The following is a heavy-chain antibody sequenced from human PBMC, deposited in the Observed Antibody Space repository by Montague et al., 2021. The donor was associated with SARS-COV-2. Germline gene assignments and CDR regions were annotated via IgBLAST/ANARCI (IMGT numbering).Heavy chain of an antibody. CDR3: TGTFTTRGWFAP. D-gene: IGHD1-1*01. CDR1: GFTFSSFG. Sequence: SLRLSCAASGFTFSSFGMHWVRQAPGKGLEWVAATSYHEIYKYYADSVRDRFTISRDNSNNTLYLQMNSLRAEDTAVYYCTGTFTTRGWFAPWGQGTLVTVSS. V-gene: IGHV3-30*03. CDR2: TSYHEIYK. J-gene: IGHJ5*02.